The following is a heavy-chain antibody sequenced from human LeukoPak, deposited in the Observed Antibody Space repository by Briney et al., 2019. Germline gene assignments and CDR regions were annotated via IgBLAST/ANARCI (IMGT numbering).Heavy chain of an antibody. V-gene: IGHV1-69*13. D-gene: IGHD3-3*01. CDR2: IIPIFGTA. CDR3: ASDREMEWYY. J-gene: IGHJ4*02. CDR1: GGTFSSYA. Sequence: ASVKVSCKASGGTFSSYAISWVRQAPGQGLEGMGGIIPIFGTANYAQKFQGRVTITADESTSTAYMELSSLRSEDTAVYYCASDREMEWYYWGQGTLVTVSS.